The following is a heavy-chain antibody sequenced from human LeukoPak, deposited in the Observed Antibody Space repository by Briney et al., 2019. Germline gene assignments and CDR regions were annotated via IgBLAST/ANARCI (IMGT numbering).Heavy chain of an antibody. Sequence: SETLSLTCAVYGGSFSGYYWRWIRQPPGKGLEWIGEINHSGSTNYNPSLKSRVTISVDTSKNQFSLKLSSVTAADTAVYYCAREDGITGTTYYFDYWGQGTLVTVSS. CDR2: INHSGST. CDR1: GGSFSGYY. J-gene: IGHJ4*02. CDR3: AREDGITGTTYYFDY. D-gene: IGHD1-7*01. V-gene: IGHV4-34*01.